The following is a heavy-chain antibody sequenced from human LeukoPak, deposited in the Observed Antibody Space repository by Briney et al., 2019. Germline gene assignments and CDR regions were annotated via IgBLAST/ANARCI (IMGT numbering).Heavy chain of an antibody. V-gene: IGHV4-39*01. CDR3: VRHDGRGGATMGSLDS. CDR2: IYYGGST. Sequence: PSETLSLTCTVSGGSISSSNYYWGWIRQPPGKGLEWIGSIYYGGSTYYNPSLKSRVTISVDTSKNQFSLQLNSVTAADTAVYYCVRHDGRGGATMGSLDSWGQGSLVTVSS. J-gene: IGHJ4*02. CDR1: GGSISSSNYY. D-gene: IGHD5-12*01.